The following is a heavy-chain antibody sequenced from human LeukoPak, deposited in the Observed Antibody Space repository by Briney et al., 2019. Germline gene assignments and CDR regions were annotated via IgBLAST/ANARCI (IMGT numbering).Heavy chain of an antibody. J-gene: IGHJ4*02. CDR2: IYYSGST. D-gene: IGHD6-19*01. V-gene: IGHV4-59*01. Sequence: SETLSLTCTVSGGSISSYYWSWIRQPPGKGLEWIGYIYYSGSTNYNPSLKSRVTISVDTSKNQFSLKLSSVTAADTAVYYCAREGAVAGYVDYWGQRTLVTVSS. CDR3: AREGAVAGYVDY. CDR1: GGSISSYY.